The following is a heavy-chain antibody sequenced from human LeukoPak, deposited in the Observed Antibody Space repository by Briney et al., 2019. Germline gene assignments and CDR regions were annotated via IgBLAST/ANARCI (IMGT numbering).Heavy chain of an antibody. CDR2: VKSRADGGTT. CDR3: TSDPRIGRFFDF. Sequence: GGSLRLSCAASGFTFNDAWMNWVPHVPGKGLEWVGRVKSRADGGTTVYAAPVKGRFTTSRDESKDTLYLQMNSLTTEDTAVYYCTSDPRIGRFFDFWGQGTLVTVSS. V-gene: IGHV3-15*01. D-gene: IGHD1-26*01. CDR1: GFTFNDAW. J-gene: IGHJ4*02.